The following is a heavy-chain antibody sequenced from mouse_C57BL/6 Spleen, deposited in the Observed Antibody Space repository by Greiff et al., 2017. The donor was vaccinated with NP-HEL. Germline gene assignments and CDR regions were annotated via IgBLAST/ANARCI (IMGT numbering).Heavy chain of an antibody. CDR3: AKVLLRGYAMDY. CDR1: GYAFSSSW. V-gene: IGHV1-82*01. D-gene: IGHD2-10*01. CDR2: IYPGDGDT. Sequence: VKLMESGPELVKPGASVKISCKASGYAFSSSWMNWVKQRPGKGLEWIGRIYPGDGDTNYNGKFKGKATLTADKSSSTAYMQLSSLTSEDSAVYFCAKVLLRGYAMDYWGQGTSVTVSS. J-gene: IGHJ4*01.